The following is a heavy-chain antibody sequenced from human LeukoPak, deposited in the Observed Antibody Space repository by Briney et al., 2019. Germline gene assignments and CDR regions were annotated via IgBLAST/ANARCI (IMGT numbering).Heavy chain of an antibody. CDR1: GFTFSSYA. D-gene: IGHD1-1*01. CDR3: AKDRQPRNGGFDY. V-gene: IGHV3-23*01. J-gene: IGHJ4*02. CDR2: ISGSGGST. Sequence: PGGSLRLSCAASGFTFSSYAMSWVRQARGKGLEWGSAISGSGGSTYYADSVKGRFTISRDNSKNTLYLQMNSLRAEDTAVYYCAKDRQPRNGGFDYRGQGTLVTVSS.